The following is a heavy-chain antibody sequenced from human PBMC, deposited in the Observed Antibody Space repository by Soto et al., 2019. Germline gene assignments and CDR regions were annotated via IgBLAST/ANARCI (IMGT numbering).Heavy chain of an antibody. V-gene: IGHV3-23*01. CDR1: GFTLSSNA. D-gene: IGHD5-18*01. CDR2: ISGSGGPP. CDR3: AKMLYNYGYYFDY. J-gene: IGHJ4*02. Sequence: EVCRRLSCAASGFTLSSNALRWILQGSGEGLEWFSTISGSGGPPYHADSVKGRFTISRDNFKNTLYLQMSSLRVEDTAVYYCAKMLYNYGYYFDYWGQGTLVTV.